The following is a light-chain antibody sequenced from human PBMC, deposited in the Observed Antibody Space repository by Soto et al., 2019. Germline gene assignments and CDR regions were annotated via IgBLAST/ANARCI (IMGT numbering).Light chain of an antibody. Sequence: QSALTQPASVSGSPGQSITISCTGTSSDVGGYNYVSWYQQHPGKAPKLMIYDVSNRPSGVSNRFSGSKSGNTASLTISGLQAEDEADYYCSSYTSSSPLYVFGTRTKVTVL. CDR2: DVS. CDR3: SSYTSSSPLYV. V-gene: IGLV2-14*01. J-gene: IGLJ1*01. CDR1: SSDVGGYNY.